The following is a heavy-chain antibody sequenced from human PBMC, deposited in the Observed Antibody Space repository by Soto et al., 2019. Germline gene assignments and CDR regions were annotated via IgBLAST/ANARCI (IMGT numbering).Heavy chain of an antibody. CDR2: MRANSGDT. CDR1: GDTFTNFD. CDR3: ARYIYGQGFKA. Sequence: QVQLVQPGAEVRKPGASVKVSCKASGDTFTNFDFNWVRQATGQGLEWIGWMRANSGDTCHAQKFQGRVSMTRDTSMSTAYMELSSLRAEDTAMYYCARYIYGQGFKAWGQGTLVFVSS. J-gene: IGHJ5*02. D-gene: IGHD3-3*02. V-gene: IGHV1-8*01.